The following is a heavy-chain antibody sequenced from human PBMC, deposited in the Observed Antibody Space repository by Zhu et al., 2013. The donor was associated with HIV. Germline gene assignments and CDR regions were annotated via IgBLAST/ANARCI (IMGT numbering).Heavy chain of an antibody. D-gene: IGHD3-9*01. CDR1: GGTFSSYA. J-gene: IGHJ6*02. CDR2: IIPIFGTA. Sequence: QVQLVQSGAEVKKPGSSVKVSCKASGGTFSSYAISWVRQAPGQGLEWMGGIIPIFGTANYAQKFQGRVTITADESTSTAYMELSSLRSEDTAVYYCARDLIREYDILTGYYIRNYGMDVWGQGTTVTVSS. V-gene: IGHV1-69*12. CDR3: ARDLIREYDILTGYYIRNYGMDV.